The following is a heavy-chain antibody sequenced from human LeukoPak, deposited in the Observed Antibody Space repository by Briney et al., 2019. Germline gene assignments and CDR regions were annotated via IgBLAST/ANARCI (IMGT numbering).Heavy chain of an antibody. D-gene: IGHD4-17*01. V-gene: IGHV1-24*01. CDR2: FDPEDGET. J-gene: IGHJ6*02. CDR3: ATPFRYRGDYSRPNYYYYGMDV. Sequence: ASVKVSCKVSGYTLTELSMHWVRQAPGKGLEWMGGFDPEDGETIYAQKFQGRVTMTEDTSTDTAYMELSSLRSEDTAVYYCATPFRYRGDYSRPNYYYYGMDVWGQGTTVTVSS. CDR1: GYTLTELS.